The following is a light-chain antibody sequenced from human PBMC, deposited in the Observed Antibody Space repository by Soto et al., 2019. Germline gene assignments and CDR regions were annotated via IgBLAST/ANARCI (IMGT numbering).Light chain of an antibody. J-gene: IGKJ1*01. Sequence: EIVLTQSPGTLSLSPGERATLSFMASQSVSSSYLAWYQQKPGQAPRLLIYGASSRATGIPDRFSGSGSGTDFTLTISRLEPEDFAVYYCQQYGSSPPWTCGQGTKVDIK. CDR3: QQYGSSPPWT. CDR1: QSVSSSY. V-gene: IGKV3-20*01. CDR2: GAS.